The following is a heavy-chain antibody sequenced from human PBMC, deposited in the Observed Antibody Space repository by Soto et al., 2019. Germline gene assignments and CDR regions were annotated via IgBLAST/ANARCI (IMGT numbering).Heavy chain of an antibody. J-gene: IGHJ4*02. CDR1: GFIFRNYW. D-gene: IGHD6-6*01. CDR2: IKQDGGQK. V-gene: IGHV3-7*03. Sequence: GGSLRLSCAASGFIFRNYWMSWVRQAPGKGLEWVANIKQDGGQKYYVDSVKGRFTISRDNARNSLYLQINSLRAEDTAMYYCARIGYSSSSLDYWGRGTLVTVSS. CDR3: ARIGYSSSSLDY.